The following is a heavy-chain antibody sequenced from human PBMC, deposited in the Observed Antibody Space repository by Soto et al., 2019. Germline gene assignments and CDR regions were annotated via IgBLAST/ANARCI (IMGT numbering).Heavy chain of an antibody. CDR1: GFTFSSYS. V-gene: IGHV3-30*02. Sequence: VQLVESGGGLVKPGGSLRLSCAASGFTFSSYSMNWVRQAPGKGLEWVGVISYDGNYIYYADSVKGRFTISRDNSTNTLYVQVNSLRPEDTAVYYCAKGILSATIGPYAMDVWGQGTTVTVSS. J-gene: IGHJ6*02. CDR3: AKGILSATIGPYAMDV. D-gene: IGHD3-16*01. CDR2: ISYDGNYI.